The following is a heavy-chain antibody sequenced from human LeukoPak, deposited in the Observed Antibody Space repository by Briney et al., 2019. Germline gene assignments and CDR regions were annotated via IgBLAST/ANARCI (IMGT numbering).Heavy chain of an antibody. Sequence: GGSLRLSCAASGFTFSDYYMSWIRQAPGKGLGWVSSISSSGSTIYYAASVKGRFTISRDNAKNSLYLQMNSLRAEDTAVYYCARDRDYDFWSGYSNRIGWFDPWGQGTLVTVSS. D-gene: IGHD3-3*01. V-gene: IGHV3-11*04. CDR1: GFTFSDYY. CDR2: ISSSGSTI. CDR3: ARDRDYDFWSGYSNRIGWFDP. J-gene: IGHJ5*02.